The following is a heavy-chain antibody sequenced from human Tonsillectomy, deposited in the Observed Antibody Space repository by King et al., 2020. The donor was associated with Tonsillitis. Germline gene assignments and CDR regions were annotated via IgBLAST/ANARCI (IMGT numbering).Heavy chain of an antibody. Sequence: QLVQSGAEVKKPGASVKVSSKASGYTFTGYYMHWVRQAPGQGLEWMGWIIPNSGGTNYAQKFQGRVTMTRDTSISTAYMELSRLRSDDTAVYYCARGITIFGVVIMSYFDYWGQGPLATVSS. CDR1: GYTFTGYY. CDR2: IIPNSGGT. J-gene: IGHJ4*02. CDR3: ARGITIFGVVIMSYFDY. D-gene: IGHD3-3*01. V-gene: IGHV1-2*02.